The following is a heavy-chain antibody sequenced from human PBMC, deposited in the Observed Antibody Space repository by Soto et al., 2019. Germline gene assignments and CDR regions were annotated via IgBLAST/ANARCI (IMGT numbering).Heavy chain of an antibody. Sequence: PGGSLRLSCVASGFTFNNYGMHWVRQAPGKGLEWVVVIWYDGSNKYYADSVKGRFTISRDNSKNTLYLQMNSLRAEDTAVYYCAKDHPSSIAAEGYFDYWAQGTLVPVSS. CDR3: AKDHPSSIAAEGYFDY. V-gene: IGHV3-33*06. J-gene: IGHJ4*02. CDR1: GFTFNNYG. CDR2: IWYDGSNK. D-gene: IGHD6-13*01.